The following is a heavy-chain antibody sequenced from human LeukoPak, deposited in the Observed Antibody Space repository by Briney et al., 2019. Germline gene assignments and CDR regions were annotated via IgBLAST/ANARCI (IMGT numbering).Heavy chain of an antibody. J-gene: IGHJ3*02. CDR3: AREYSSSSGGPAFDI. CDR2: IYTSGST. V-gene: IGHV4-4*07. Sequence: SETLSLTCAVYGGSISSYYWSWIRQPAEKGLEWIGRIYTSGSTNYNPSLKSRVTMSLDTSKSQFSLKLSSVTAADTAVYYCAREYSSSSGGPAFDIWGQGTMVTVSS. CDR1: GGSISSYY. D-gene: IGHD6-6*01.